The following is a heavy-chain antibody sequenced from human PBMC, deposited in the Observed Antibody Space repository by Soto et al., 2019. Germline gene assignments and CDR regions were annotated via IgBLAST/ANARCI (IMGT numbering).Heavy chain of an antibody. D-gene: IGHD6-13*01. CDR3: ARGYRQSGYSSSWVFDY. CDR2: IFYSGSP. V-gene: IGHV4-31*03. Sequence: QVQLQESGPGLVKPSQTLSLICTVSGGSINSGGYYWNWIRQHPGKGLEWIGYIFYSGSPYSTPYIRSRVTISADTSKSQYSLHLSSVTAAHTAVYFWARGYRQSGYSSSWVFDYWGQGTLVNVAS. J-gene: IGHJ4*02. CDR1: GGSINSGGYY.